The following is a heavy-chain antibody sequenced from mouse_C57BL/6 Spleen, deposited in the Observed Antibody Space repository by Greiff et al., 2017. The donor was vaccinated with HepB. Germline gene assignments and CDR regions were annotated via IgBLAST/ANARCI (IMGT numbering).Heavy chain of an antibody. J-gene: IGHJ2*01. D-gene: IGHD3-1*01. CDR1: GYSITSGYY. CDR2: ISYDGSN. V-gene: IGHV3-6*01. Sequence: DVKLQESGPGLVKPSQSLSLTCSVTGYSITSGYYWNWIRQFPGNKLEWMGYISYDGSNNYNPSLKNRISITRDTSKNQFFLKLNSVTTEDTATYYCARDRGLYYFDYWGQGTTLTVSS. CDR3: ARDRGLYYFDY.